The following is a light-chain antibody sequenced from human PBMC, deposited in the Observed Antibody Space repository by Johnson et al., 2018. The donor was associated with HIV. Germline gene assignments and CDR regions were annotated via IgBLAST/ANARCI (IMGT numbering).Light chain of an antibody. Sequence: QSVLTQPPSVSAAPGQKVTLSCSGSSSNIGNNYVSWYHQLPGTAPKLLIYDNNKRPSGIPDRFSGSKSGTSATLGVTGLQTGDEADYYCGTWDSSLSAYFCVTGDITLIAYVFGTGTTVTVL. J-gene: IGLJ1*01. CDR2: DNN. CDR1: SSNIGNNY. CDR3: GTWDSSLSAYFCVTGDITLIAYV. V-gene: IGLV1-51*01.